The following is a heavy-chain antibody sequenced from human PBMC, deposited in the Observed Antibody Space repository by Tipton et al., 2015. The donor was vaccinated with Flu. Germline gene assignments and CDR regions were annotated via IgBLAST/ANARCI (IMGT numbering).Heavy chain of an antibody. V-gene: IGHV4-59*01. Sequence: TLSLTCTVSGGSIGSNYWSWVRQPPGKGLEYIGYIHNSGTTNYNPSLKSRATMSVDTSKNQFSLKLTSVTAADTAVYYCARGLGTFDFWNGSDLWGQGTLVTVSS. J-gene: IGHJ5*02. CDR2: IHNSGTT. CDR3: ARGLGTFDFWNGSDL. CDR1: GGSIGSNY. D-gene: IGHD3-3*01.